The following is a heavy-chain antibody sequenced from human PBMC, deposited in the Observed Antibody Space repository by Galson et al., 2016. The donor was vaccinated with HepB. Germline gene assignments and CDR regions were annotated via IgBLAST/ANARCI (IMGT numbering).Heavy chain of an antibody. D-gene: IGHD6-6*01. V-gene: IGHV4-59*08. CDR1: GDSISNFF. Sequence: SETLSLTCTVSGDSISNFFWSWIRQSPGKGLEWVGYIYYNGDTDYNPSLRSRVHISIDRSKNQFSLNLSSVTAADTAVYYCARHGALAAYYYGMDVWGQGTTVTVSS. CDR2: IYYNGDT. CDR3: ARHGALAAYYYGMDV. J-gene: IGHJ6*02.